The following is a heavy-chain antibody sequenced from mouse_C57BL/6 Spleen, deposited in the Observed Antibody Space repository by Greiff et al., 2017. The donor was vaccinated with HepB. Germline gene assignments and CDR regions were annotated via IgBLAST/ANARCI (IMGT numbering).Heavy chain of an antibody. CDR3: ARGGITTVVDWYFDV. D-gene: IGHD1-1*01. V-gene: IGHV1-82*01. CDR1: GYAFSSSW. CDR2: IYPGDGDT. Sequence: VQLQQSGPELVKPGASVKISCKASGYAFSSSWMNWVKQRPGKGLEWIGRIYPGDGDTNYNGKFKGKATLTADKSSSTAYMQLSSLPSEDSAVYFCARGGITTVVDWYFDVWGTGTTVTVSS. J-gene: IGHJ1*03.